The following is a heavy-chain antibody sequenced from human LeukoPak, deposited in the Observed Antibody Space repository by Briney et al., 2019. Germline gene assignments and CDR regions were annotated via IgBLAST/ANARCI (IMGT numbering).Heavy chain of an antibody. CDR3: ARYDGGSGPFDY. D-gene: IGHD3-10*01. CDR2: LYSGGNT. Sequence: GGSLRLSCAASGFTVSGNYMSWVRQAPGKGLEWVSVLYSGGNTYYADSVKGRFTISRDNSKNTLYLQMNSLRAEDTAVYYCARYDGGSGPFDYWGQGTLVTVSS. J-gene: IGHJ4*02. V-gene: IGHV3-53*01. CDR1: GFTVSGNY.